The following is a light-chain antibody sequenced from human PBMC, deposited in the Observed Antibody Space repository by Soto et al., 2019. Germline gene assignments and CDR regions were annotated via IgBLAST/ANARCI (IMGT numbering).Light chain of an antibody. CDR3: QQYGSSPPIT. V-gene: IGKV3-20*01. CDR1: QSVSSSY. Sequence: EIVLTQSPGTLSLSPGERATLSCRASQSVSSSYLAWYQQKPGQAPRLLIYGASSRATGIPDRVSGSGSGTDFTLTFSRLGPEDFAVYYCQQYGSSPPITFGQGTRLEI. CDR2: GAS. J-gene: IGKJ5*01.